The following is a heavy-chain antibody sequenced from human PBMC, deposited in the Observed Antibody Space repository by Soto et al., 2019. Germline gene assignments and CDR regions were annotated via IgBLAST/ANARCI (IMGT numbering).Heavy chain of an antibody. V-gene: IGHV3-11*01. CDR1: GFTFSDYY. Sequence: GGSLRLSCAASGFTFSDYYMSWIRQAPGKGLEWISYISGNGENIHYAASARGRFTISRDNAENSVYLEMDSLRAEDTALYYCARDVDADFRTDFDYWGRGTLVTVSS. J-gene: IGHJ4*02. CDR3: ARDVDADFRTDFDY. CDR2: ISGNGENI. D-gene: IGHD4-17*01.